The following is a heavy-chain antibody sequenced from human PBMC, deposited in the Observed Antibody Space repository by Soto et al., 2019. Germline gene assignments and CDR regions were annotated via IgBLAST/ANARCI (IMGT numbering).Heavy chain of an antibody. J-gene: IGHJ6*03. CDR3: SRQVSDFFSGKPLYYMDV. V-gene: IGHV3-73*01. CDR1: GFTFSGSA. Sequence: EVQLVEAGGGLVQPGGSLKLSSAASGFTFSGSAMHWVRQASGKGLEWVGRIRSKANNYATAYGASSKGRFTISRDDSKNTAYLQMNSLKTEDTAVYYCSRQVSDFFSGKPLYYMDVWGKGTTVTVSS. CDR2: IRSKANNYAT. D-gene: IGHD3-3*01.